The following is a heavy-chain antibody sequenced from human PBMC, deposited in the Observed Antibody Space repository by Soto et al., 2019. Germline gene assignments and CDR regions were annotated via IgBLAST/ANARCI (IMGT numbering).Heavy chain of an antibody. D-gene: IGHD1-26*01. CDR3: ASPIREPRNYYYYYGMDV. CDR1: GGSISSSSYY. J-gene: IGHJ6*02. CDR2: IYYSGST. V-gene: IGHV4-39*01. Sequence: SETLSLTCTVSGGSISSSSYYWGWIRQPPGKGLEWIGSIYYSGSTYYNPSLKSRVTISVDTSKNQFSLKLSSVTAADTAVYYCASPIREPRNYYYYYGMDVWGQGTTVTVSS.